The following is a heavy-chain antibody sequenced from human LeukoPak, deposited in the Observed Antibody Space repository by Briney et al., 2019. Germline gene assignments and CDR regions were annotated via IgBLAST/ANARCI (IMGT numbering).Heavy chain of an antibody. CDR2: IRYDGGNI. Sequence: PGGSLRLSCAASGFTFSRKGMHWVRQAPGKGLEWVAFIRYDGGNIHYADSVKGRFTIYRDNSKNTLYLQMNSLRAEDTAVYYCAKGDKMLTWRRTYNCFDPWGQGTLVTVSS. D-gene: IGHD3-16*01. CDR3: AKGDKMLTWRRTYNCFDP. CDR1: GFTFSRKG. V-gene: IGHV3-30*02. J-gene: IGHJ5*02.